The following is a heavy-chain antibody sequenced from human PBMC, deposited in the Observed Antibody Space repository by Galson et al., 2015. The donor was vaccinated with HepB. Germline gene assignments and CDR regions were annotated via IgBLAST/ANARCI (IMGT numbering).Heavy chain of an antibody. J-gene: IGHJ6*02. D-gene: IGHD2-2*01. CDR1: GGSFSGYY. V-gene: IGHV4-34*01. CDR2: INHSGST. CDR3: ARLKYLRSSRSLYYYYGMDV. Sequence: ETLSLTCAVYGGSFSGYYWSWIRQPPGKGLEWIGEINHSGSTNYNPSLKSRVTISVDTSKNQFSLKLSSVTAADTAVYYCARLKYLRSSRSLYYYYGMDVWGQGTTVTVSS.